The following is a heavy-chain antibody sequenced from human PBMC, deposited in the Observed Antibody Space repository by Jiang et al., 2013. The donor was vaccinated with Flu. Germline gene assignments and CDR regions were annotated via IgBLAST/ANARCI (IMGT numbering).Heavy chain of an antibody. D-gene: IGHD1-20*01. Sequence: LLKPSETLSLTCAVYGGSFSGYYWSWIRQPPGKGLEWIGEINHSGSTNYNPSLKSRVTISVDTSKNQFSLKLSSVTAADTAVYYCARDPDNWNDRGDYWGQGTLVTVSP. CDR3: ARDPDNWNDRGDY. V-gene: IGHV4-34*01. CDR1: GGSFSGYY. J-gene: IGHJ4*02. CDR2: INHSGST.